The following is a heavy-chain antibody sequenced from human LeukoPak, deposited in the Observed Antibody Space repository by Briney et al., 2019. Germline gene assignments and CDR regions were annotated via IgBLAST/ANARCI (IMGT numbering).Heavy chain of an antibody. CDR1: GYTFTGYY. V-gene: IGHV1-2*02. Sequence: ASVKVSCKASGYTFTGYYMHWVRQAPGQGLEWMGWINPNSGGTNYAQKFQGRVTMTRDTSISTAYMELSRLRSDDTAVYYCARGGSRRATYYDYVSLDYWGQGTLVTVSS. D-gene: IGHD3-16*01. CDR3: ARGGSRRATYYDYVSLDY. CDR2: INPNSGGT. J-gene: IGHJ4*02.